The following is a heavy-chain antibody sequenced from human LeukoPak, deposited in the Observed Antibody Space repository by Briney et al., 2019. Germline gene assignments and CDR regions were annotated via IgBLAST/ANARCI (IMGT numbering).Heavy chain of an antibody. CDR1: GGSFGGYY. Sequence: PSETLSLTCAVSGGSFGGYYWSWFRHPQGKDLDGIGEINHNGLTNYNPSLKSRVTISLDTSQNHFSLRLNSVTAADTSVYYCARVSSAWDKSLLDWGQGTLVTVSS. J-gene: IGHJ4*02. CDR2: INHNGLT. CDR3: ARVSSAWDKSLLD. V-gene: IGHV4-34*01. D-gene: IGHD3-22*01.